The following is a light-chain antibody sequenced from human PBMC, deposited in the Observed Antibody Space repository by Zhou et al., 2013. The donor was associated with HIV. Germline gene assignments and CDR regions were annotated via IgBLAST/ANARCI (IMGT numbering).Light chain of an antibody. J-gene: IGKJ5*01. V-gene: IGKV3-20*01. Sequence: EIVLTQSPGTLSLSPGERATLSCRASQSVRSNYLAWYQQNPGQAPRLLIYGASSRATGIPHRFSGSGSGTEFTLTISSLQPDDFATYYCQQCDNYSITFGQGTRLEIK. CDR2: GAS. CDR1: QSVRSNY. CDR3: QQCDNYSIT.